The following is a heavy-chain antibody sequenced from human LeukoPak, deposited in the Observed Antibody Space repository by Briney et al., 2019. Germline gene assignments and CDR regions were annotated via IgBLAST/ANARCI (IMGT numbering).Heavy chain of an antibody. CDR3: ATTGDLYYMDV. Sequence: ASETLSLTCAVYGGSFSGYYWSWIRQPPGKGLEWIGEINHSGSTNYNPSLKSRVTISVDTSKNQFSLKLSSVTAADTAVYYCATTGDLYYMDVWGKGTTVTVSS. J-gene: IGHJ6*03. CDR1: GGSFSGYY. V-gene: IGHV4-34*01. CDR2: INHSGST. D-gene: IGHD7-27*01.